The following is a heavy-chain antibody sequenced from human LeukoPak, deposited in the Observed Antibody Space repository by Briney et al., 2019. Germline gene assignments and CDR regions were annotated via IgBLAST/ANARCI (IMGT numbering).Heavy chain of an antibody. CDR2: ISGSGGST. Sequence: QTGGSLRLSCAASGFTFSSYAMSWVRQAPGKGLEWVSAISGSGGSTYYADSVKGRFTISRDNSKNTLYLQMNSLRAEDTAVYYCAKDYQAVAGSRTYFDYWGQGTLVTVSS. CDR1: GFTFSSYA. J-gene: IGHJ4*02. CDR3: AKDYQAVAGSRTYFDY. D-gene: IGHD6-19*01. V-gene: IGHV3-23*01.